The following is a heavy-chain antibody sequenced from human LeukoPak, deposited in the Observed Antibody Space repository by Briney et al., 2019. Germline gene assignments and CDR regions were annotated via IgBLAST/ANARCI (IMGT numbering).Heavy chain of an antibody. CDR1: GYTFTGYY. Sequence: ASVKVSCKASGYTFTGYYMHWVRQAPGQGLEWMGWTNPNSGGTNYAQKFQGRVTMTRDTSISTAYMELSRLRSDDTAVYYCARDAPLYDSSGYYVTWGQGTLVTVSS. CDR2: TNPNSGGT. CDR3: ARDAPLYDSSGYYVT. V-gene: IGHV1-2*02. J-gene: IGHJ5*02. D-gene: IGHD3-22*01.